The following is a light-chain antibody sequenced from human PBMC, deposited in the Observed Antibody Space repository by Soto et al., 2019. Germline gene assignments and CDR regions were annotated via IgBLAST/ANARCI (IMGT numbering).Light chain of an antibody. CDR1: QDISNY. J-gene: IGKJ3*01. CDR2: DAS. CDR3: QQYDKLPFT. Sequence: DIQMTQSPSSLSASVGDRVTITCQASQDISNYLNWYQQKPGKAPKLLIYDASNLETGVPPRFSGSGSGTDFTFTISRLQPEDIATYYCQQYDKLPFTFGPGTKVDIK. V-gene: IGKV1-33*01.